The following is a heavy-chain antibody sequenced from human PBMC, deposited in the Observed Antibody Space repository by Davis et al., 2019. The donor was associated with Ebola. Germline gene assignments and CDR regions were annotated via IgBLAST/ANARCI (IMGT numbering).Heavy chain of an antibody. CDR3: AKDLGARGYDYGPV. CDR2: IRFSGTGK. D-gene: IGHD5-18*01. CDR1: GFTFTNYA. Sequence: GESLKISCAASGFTFTNYAMHWVRQAPGKGLEWVAFIRFSGTGKNYAESVKGRFTISRDNLRDTLYLQMNSLRAEDTAVYYCAKDLGARGYDYGPVWGQGTTVIVSS. V-gene: IGHV3-30*02. J-gene: IGHJ6*02.